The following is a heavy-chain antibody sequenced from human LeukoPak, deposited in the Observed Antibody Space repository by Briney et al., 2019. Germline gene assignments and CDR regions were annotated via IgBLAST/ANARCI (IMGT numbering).Heavy chain of an antibody. V-gene: IGHV3-21*01. J-gene: IGHJ4*02. CDR3: ARVIVVTATPYYFDY. CDR1: GFTFSSYG. Sequence: PGGSLRLSCAASGFTFSSYGMNWVRQAPGKRLEWVSSISSSSIYIYYADSVKGRFTISRDNAKNSLYLQMNSLRAEDTAVFYCARVIVVTATPYYFDYWGQGTLVTVSS. D-gene: IGHD2-21*02. CDR2: ISSSSIYI.